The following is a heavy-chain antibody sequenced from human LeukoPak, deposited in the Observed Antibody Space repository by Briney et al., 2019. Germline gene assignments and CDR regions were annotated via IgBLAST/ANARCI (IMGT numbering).Heavy chain of an antibody. V-gene: IGHV1-18*01. D-gene: IGHD3-22*01. CDR1: GYTFTSYG. CDR3: ARGALGEVVVHNDY. CDR2: IGAYNGNT. Sequence: ASVKVSCKASGYTFTSYGISWVRQAPGQGLEWMGWIGAYNGNTNYAQKLQGRVTMTTDTSTSTAYMELRSLRSDDTAVYYCARGALGEVVVHNDYWGQGTLVTVSS. J-gene: IGHJ4*02.